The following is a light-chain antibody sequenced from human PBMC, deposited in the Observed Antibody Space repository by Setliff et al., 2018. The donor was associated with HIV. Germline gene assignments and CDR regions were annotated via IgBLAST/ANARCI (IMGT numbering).Light chain of an antibody. J-gene: IGLJ1*01. CDR1: SSNVGKYDL. CDR3: SSYTTSNTYV. V-gene: IGLV2-14*02. Sequence: QSALTQPVSVSGSPGQSITISCTGNSSNVGKYDLVAWYWQHPGKAPELTIYEVSKRPAGVSKRFSGSKAGNAASLTISGLQAEDEADYYCSSYTTSNTYVFGTGTKVTVL. CDR2: EVS.